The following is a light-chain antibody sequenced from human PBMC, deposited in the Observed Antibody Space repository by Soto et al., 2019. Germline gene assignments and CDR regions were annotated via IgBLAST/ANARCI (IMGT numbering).Light chain of an antibody. V-gene: IGKV3-11*01. CDR2: DAS. CDR1: QSVGIY. CDR3: KQRSNWTPT. Sequence: ELVLTQSPGTLSLSPGERANISCRASQSVGIYLAWYQKQPGQDPRLLINDASHRASGIPARFSGSGSGTGFTLSISSLEAEDFAVYDCKQRSNWTPTFGQGTRLEIK. J-gene: IGKJ5*01.